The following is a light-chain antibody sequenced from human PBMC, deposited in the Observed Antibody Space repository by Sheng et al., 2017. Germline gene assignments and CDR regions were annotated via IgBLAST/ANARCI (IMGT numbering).Light chain of an antibody. J-gene: IGLJ2*01. CDR3: SSYARSSTLD. V-gene: IGLV2-14*03. CDR1: STDINGHNY. CDR2: NVS. Sequence: QSALTQPASVSGSPGQSITISCTGTSTDINGHNYVSWYQHHPGKAPKLMIYNVSNRPSGVSNRFSGSKSGNTASLTISGLQAEDEADYYCSSYARSSTLDFGGGTRLTVL.